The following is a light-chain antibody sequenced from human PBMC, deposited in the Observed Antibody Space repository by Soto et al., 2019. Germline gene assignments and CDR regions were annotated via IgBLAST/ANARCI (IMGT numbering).Light chain of an antibody. J-gene: IGKJ1*01. V-gene: IGKV1-12*02. CDR2: ATS. Sequence: IQLTQSPSSVSASVGDRVTISCRASQDISNGLAWYQQKPGKAPKPLIYATSSLQSGVPSRFSGSRSGTSVTFTVSSLQAEDFATYYCQEAHGFPWMFGQGTRV. CDR1: QDISNG. CDR3: QEAHGFPWM.